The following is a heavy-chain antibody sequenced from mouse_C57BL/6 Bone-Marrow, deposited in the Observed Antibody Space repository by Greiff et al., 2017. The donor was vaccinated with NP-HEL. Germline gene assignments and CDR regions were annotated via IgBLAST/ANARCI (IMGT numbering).Heavy chain of an antibody. CDR3: ARHEIITTVVAPYYAMDY. Sequence: DVMLVESGGGLVQPGGSLKLSCAASGFTFSDYYMYWVRQTPEKRLEWVAYISTGGGGPYYPDPVKGRFTLSRHNAKNTLYLQMSRMKSEDTAMYYCARHEIITTVVAPYYAMDYWGQGTSVTVSS. V-gene: IGHV5-12*01. D-gene: IGHD1-1*01. CDR1: GFTFSDYY. J-gene: IGHJ4*01. CDR2: ISTGGGGP.